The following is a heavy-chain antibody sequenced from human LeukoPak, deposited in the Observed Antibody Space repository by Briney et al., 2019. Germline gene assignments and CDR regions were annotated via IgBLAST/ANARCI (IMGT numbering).Heavy chain of an antibody. D-gene: IGHD2-21*01. CDR2: IYENGGTT. CDR3: AKDFRIGYSAHFDY. V-gene: IGHV3-23*01. Sequence: GGSLRLSCVGSGFTFRSHAMSWVRQAPEKGLEFVSGIYENGGTTYYADSVKGRFSISRDNSKNTLYLQMASLRGEDTAVYYCAKDFRIGYSAHFDYWGQGALVTVSS. J-gene: IGHJ4*02. CDR1: GFTFRSHA.